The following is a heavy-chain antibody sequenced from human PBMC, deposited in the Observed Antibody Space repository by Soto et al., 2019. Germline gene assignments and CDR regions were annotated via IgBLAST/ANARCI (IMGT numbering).Heavy chain of an antibody. Sequence: GSLRLSCAASGFTFSSYVMSWVRQAPGKGLEWVSVISGSGGRINYADSVKGRFTISRDNSKNTLYVQMNSLRGEDTAVYYCAKPNLYCSSTSCYDYWGQGTLVTVSS. D-gene: IGHD2-2*01. CDR2: ISGSGGRI. CDR1: GFTFSSYV. CDR3: AKPNLYCSSTSCYDY. J-gene: IGHJ4*02. V-gene: IGHV3-23*01.